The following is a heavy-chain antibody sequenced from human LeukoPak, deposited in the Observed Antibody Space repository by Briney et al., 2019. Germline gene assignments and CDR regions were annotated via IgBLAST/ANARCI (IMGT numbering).Heavy chain of an antibody. V-gene: IGHV3-33*01. CDR3: ARIKGAGYNPEF. Sequence: GGSLRLSCAASGFSFSSNGMHWVRQAPGKGLEWLAVIWYDGSNKYYADSVKGRFTISRDNSKNTLYLQMSSLRVEDTAEYYCARIKGAGYNPEFWGQGTLVTVSS. J-gene: IGHJ4*02. CDR2: IWYDGSNK. D-gene: IGHD5-24*01. CDR1: GFSFSSNG.